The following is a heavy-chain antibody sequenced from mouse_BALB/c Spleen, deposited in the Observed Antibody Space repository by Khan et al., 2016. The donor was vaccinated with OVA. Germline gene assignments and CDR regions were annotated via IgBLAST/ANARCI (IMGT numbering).Heavy chain of an antibody. Sequence: VQLKQSGPGLVEPSQSLSLTCTVTGYSITSGYAWNWIRQFPGNKLEWMGYISYSGVPSYNPSLKSRISITRETSKNQFFLQLNSLTTEDTATYYCARGNYYGYYFDYWGQGTTLTVSS. CDR1: GYSITSGYA. V-gene: IGHV3-2*02. J-gene: IGHJ2*01. CDR3: ARGNYYGYYFDY. CDR2: ISYSGVP. D-gene: IGHD1-1*01.